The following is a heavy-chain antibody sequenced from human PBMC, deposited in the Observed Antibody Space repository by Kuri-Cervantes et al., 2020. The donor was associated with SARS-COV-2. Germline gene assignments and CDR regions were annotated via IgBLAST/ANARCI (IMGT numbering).Heavy chain of an antibody. CDR3: ARGEGVVISYFDY. Sequence: LRLSCTVSGGSISSGSYYWSWIRQPAGKGLEWIGHIYTSGSTNYNPSLKSRVTISVDTSKNQFSLKLSSVTAADTAVYYCARGEGVVISYFDYWGQGTLVTVSS. J-gene: IGHJ4*02. CDR1: GGSISSGSYY. CDR2: IYTSGST. V-gene: IGHV4-61*09. D-gene: IGHD3-22*01.